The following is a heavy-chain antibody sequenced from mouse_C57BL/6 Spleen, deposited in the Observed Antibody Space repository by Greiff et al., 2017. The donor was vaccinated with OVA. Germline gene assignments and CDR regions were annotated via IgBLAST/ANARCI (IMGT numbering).Heavy chain of an antibody. CDR3: AMGGYDGDYYAMDY. V-gene: IGHV1-74*01. J-gene: IGHJ4*01. CDR1: GYTFTSYW. D-gene: IGHD2-2*01. Sequence: QVHVKQPGAELVKPGASVKVSCKASGYTFTSYWMHWVKQRPGQGLEWIGRIHPSDSDTNYNQKFKGKATLTVDKSSSTAYMQLSSLTSEDSAVYYCAMGGYDGDYYAMDYWGQGTSVTVSS. CDR2: IHPSDSDT.